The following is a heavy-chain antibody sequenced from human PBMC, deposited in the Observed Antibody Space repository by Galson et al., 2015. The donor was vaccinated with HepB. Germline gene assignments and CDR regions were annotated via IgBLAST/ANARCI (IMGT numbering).Heavy chain of an antibody. V-gene: IGHV3-11*03. CDR3: ARRSVVATMGPDWYFDL. CDR1: GFTFSDYS. CDR2: ISSSSSYT. J-gene: IGHJ2*01. Sequence: SLRLSCAASGFTFSDYSMSWIRQAPGKGLEWVSYISSSSSYTNYADSVKGRFTISRDNAKNSLYLQMNSLRAEDTAVYYCARRSVVATMGPDWYFDLWGRGTLVTVSP. D-gene: IGHD5-12*01.